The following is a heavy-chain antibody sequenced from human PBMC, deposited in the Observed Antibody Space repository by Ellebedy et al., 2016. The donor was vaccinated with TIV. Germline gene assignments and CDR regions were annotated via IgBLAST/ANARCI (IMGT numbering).Heavy chain of an antibody. CDR2: LRYDGSNK. D-gene: IGHD5-24*01. J-gene: IGHJ4*02. Sequence: GESLKISCAASGFTVSSYGMLWVRQAPGKGLEWVAFLRYDGSNKYYADSVKGRFTISRDNAKNSLYLQMNSLRAGDTAVYYCARDDGYWGQGTLVTVSS. V-gene: IGHV3-30*02. CDR1: GFTVSSYG. CDR3: ARDDGY.